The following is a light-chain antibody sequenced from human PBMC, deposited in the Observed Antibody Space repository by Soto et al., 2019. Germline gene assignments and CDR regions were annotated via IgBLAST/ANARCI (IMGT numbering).Light chain of an antibody. CDR1: QIIASY. Sequence: EIQVTQSPSSPSASVGDRVTITCRASQIIASYLNWYQQKPGKAPKVLIYAASRLQNGVPSRFSGRGSGTEFTLTISSLQPEDFATYFCQQSYNTPWTFAQGTKVDIK. V-gene: IGKV1-39*01. J-gene: IGKJ1*01. CDR2: AAS. CDR3: QQSYNTPWT.